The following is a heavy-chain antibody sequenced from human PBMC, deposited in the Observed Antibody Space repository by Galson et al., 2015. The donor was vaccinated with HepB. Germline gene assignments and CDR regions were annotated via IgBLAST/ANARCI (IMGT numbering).Heavy chain of an antibody. D-gene: IGHD2-2*01. CDR3: ARREGRSCSGSNCNYFYNGMDV. Sequence: SLRLSCAVSGFSFSDYWMGWVRQAPGKGPEWVANIKEDGSDTYYVDSLKGRFTISRDNAKNSLYLQMNSLRAEDTAVYYCARREGRSCSGSNCNYFYNGMDVWGQGTTVTVSS. J-gene: IGHJ6*02. V-gene: IGHV3-7*03. CDR2: IKEDGSDT. CDR1: GFSFSDYW.